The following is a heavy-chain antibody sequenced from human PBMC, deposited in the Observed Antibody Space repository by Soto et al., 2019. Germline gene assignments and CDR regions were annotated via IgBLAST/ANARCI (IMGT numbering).Heavy chain of an antibody. CDR1: GFTFSSYN. CDR2: ISSGGEYR. D-gene: IGHD6-13*01. V-gene: IGHV3-21*01. CDR3: TRGRQLVQDWSDP. J-gene: IGHJ5*02. Sequence: WVSLRLSCTASGFTFSSYNMNWVRQAPGKGLEWVSFISSGGEYRFYADSVKGRFNISRDNAKNSVYLHLNSLTAADTAVYYCTRGRQLVQDWSDPRGQGTLVTVSS.